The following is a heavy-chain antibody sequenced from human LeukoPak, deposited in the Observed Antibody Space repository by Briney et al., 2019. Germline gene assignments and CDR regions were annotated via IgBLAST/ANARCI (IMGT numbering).Heavy chain of an antibody. CDR1: GFTLRSYD. Sequence: GGSLRLSCAASGFTLRSYDMSWVRQAPGKGLEWVSATSGSGGDTYYADSVKGRFTISRDNSKNTLYLQMNSLRAEDTAVYYCAKEYSGYDFDDWGQGTLVTVSS. CDR3: AKEYSGYDFDD. D-gene: IGHD5-12*01. J-gene: IGHJ4*02. CDR2: TSGSGGDT. V-gene: IGHV3-23*01.